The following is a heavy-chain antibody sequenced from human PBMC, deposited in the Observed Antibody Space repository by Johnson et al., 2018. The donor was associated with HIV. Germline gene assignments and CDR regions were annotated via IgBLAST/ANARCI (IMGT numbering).Heavy chain of an antibody. Sequence: QVQLVESGGGVVQPGRSLRLSCAASGFTFSSYAMHWVRQAPGKGLEWVAVISYDGSNEYYADSVKGRFTISRDNAKNSLYLQMNSLRAEDTAVYYCAATYYYDSSGSRYPFDIWGQGTMVTVSS. CDR2: ISYDGSNE. CDR1: GFTFSSYA. D-gene: IGHD3-22*01. CDR3: AATYYYDSSGSRYPFDI. J-gene: IGHJ3*02. V-gene: IGHV3-30*04.